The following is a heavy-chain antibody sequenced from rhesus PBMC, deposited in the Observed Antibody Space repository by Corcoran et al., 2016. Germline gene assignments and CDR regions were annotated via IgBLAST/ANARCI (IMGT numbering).Heavy chain of an antibody. CDR1: GGPIRRGYL. CDR3: ARARTAAAGFDY. J-gene: IGHJ4*01. V-gene: IGHV4S18*01. D-gene: IGHD6-31*01. Sequence: QVHLQESGPGLVKPSETLSLNCPVSGGPIRRGYLWRWVRQPPGKGLEWIGGFDNKNAKTDTNPSLKNRVTMSKDTSKNQFSLKLTSVTAADTAGYYGARARTAAAGFDYWGQGVLVTVSS. CDR2: FDNKNAKT.